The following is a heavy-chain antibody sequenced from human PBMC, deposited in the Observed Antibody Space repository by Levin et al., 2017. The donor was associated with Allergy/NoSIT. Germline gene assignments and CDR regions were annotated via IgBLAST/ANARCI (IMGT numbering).Heavy chain of an antibody. D-gene: IGHD3-10*01. CDR3: ARVWFRELLSGYYYYMDV. Sequence: PSETLSLTCTVSGGSVSSGSYYWSWIRQPPGKGLEWIGYIYYSGSTNYNPSLKSRVTISVDTSKNQFSLKLSSVTAADTAVYYCARVWFRELLSGYYYYMDVWGKGTTVTVSS. V-gene: IGHV4-61*01. CDR2: IYYSGST. J-gene: IGHJ6*03. CDR1: GGSVSSGSYY.